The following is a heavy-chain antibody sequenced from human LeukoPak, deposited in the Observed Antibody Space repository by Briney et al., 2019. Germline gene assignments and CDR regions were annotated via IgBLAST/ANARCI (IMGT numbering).Heavy chain of an antibody. D-gene: IGHD3-9*01. CDR1: GVSIRSGSHY. CDR2: IYTSGTT. J-gene: IGHJ4*02. Sequence: SETLSLTCTVSGVSIRSGSHYWSWIRQPAGKGLEWIGRIYTSGTTNYNPSLKSRVTISVGTSKSQFSLKLSSVTAADTAVYYCAREVSDYDILTGWIDYWGQGALVSVSS. CDR3: AREVSDYDILTGWIDY. V-gene: IGHV4-61*02.